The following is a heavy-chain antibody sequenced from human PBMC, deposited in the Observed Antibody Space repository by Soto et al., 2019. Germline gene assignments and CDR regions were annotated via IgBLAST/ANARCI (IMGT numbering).Heavy chain of an antibody. CDR1: GGPFRNVD. D-gene: IGHD3-9*01. V-gene: IGHV1-69*01. J-gene: IGHJ4*03. CDR2: IIPILATA. CDR3: ARRGDSLTVTRDAFEL. Sequence: QVELVQSGAEVKKPGSSVKVSCKASGGPFRNVDINWVRQAPGQGPEWVGGIIPILATATYAQKLQDRVTITADEETRTAYMELSRLRPEDTAIYYCARRGDSLTVTRDAFELWGQGTLVTVS.